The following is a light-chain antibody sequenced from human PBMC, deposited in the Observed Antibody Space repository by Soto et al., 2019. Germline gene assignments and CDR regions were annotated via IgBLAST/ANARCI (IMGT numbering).Light chain of an antibody. V-gene: IGKV3D-15*01. CDR3: QQYNNWPPAYT. Sequence: EIVMTQSPATLSLSPGESATLSCRASQSVSSNLAWYQQKPGQAPRLLIYGASTRATGIPARFSGSGSGTDFTLTISSLESEDFAVYYCQQYNNWPPAYTFGQGTKLEIK. J-gene: IGKJ2*01. CDR2: GAS. CDR1: QSVSSN.